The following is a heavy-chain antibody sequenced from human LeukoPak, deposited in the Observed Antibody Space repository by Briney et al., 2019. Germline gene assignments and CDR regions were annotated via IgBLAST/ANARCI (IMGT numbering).Heavy chain of an antibody. CDR1: GYTFTGYY. D-gene: IGHD6-6*01. CDR2: INPSGGSR. CDR3: ARPAGDGSSFDY. Sequence: ASVKVSCKASGYTFTGYYMHWVRQAPGQGLEWMGIINPSGGSRNYAQKFQGRVTMTRDTSTSTVYMELSSLRSEDTAVYYCARPAGDGSSFDYWGQGTLVTVSS. V-gene: IGHV1-46*01. J-gene: IGHJ4*02.